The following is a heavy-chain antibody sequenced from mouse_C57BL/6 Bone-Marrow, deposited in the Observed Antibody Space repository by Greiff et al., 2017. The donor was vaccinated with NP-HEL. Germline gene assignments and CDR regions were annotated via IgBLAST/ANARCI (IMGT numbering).Heavy chain of an antibody. Sequence: QVQLQQPGAELVMPGASVKLSCKASGYTFTSYWMHWVKQRPGQGLEWIGEIDPSDSYTNYNQKFKGKSPLTVDKSSSTAYMQLSSLTSEDSAVYYCAREGDYGSSWDYWGQGTTLTVSS. D-gene: IGHD1-1*01. J-gene: IGHJ2*01. CDR3: AREGDYGSSWDY. V-gene: IGHV1-69*01. CDR2: IDPSDSYT. CDR1: GYTFTSYW.